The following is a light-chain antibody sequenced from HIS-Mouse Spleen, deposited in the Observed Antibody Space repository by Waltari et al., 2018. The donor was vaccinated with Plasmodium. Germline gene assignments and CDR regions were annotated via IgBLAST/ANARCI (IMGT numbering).Light chain of an antibody. CDR3: QQYCSTPYT. V-gene: IGKV4-1*01. CDR2: WAS. CDR1: QSVLYSSNNKDY. Sequence: DIVMTQSPDSLAVSLGERATINCKSSQSVLYSSNNKDYLAWYQQKPGQPPKQLIYWASTRESGVPDRFRGSRSATDYTLTISSRQAEDVAVNYCQQYCSTPYTFGQGTKLEIK. J-gene: IGKJ2*01.